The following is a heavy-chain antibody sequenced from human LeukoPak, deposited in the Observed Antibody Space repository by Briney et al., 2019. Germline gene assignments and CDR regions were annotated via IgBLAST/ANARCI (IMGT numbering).Heavy chain of an antibody. V-gene: IGHV3-30-3*01. D-gene: IGHD1-26*01. CDR3: ARGGGATINWFDH. CDR1: GFTFSSYA. CDR2: ISYDGSNK. J-gene: IGHJ5*02. Sequence: PGGSLRLSCAASGFTFSSYAMHWVRQAPGKGLEWVAVISYDGSNKYYADSVKGRFTISRDNSKNTLYLQMNSLRAEDTAVYYCARGGGATINWFDHWGQGTLVTVSS.